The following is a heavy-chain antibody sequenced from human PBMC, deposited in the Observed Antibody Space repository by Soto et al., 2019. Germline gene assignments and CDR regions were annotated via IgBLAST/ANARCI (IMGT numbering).Heavy chain of an antibody. Sequence: PSETLSLTCTVSGGSISSSSYYWGWIRQPPGKGLEWIGSIYYSGSTYYNPSLKSRVTISVDTSKNQFSLKLSSVTAADTAVYYCARLGAARRSWFDPWGQGTLVTVYS. CDR1: GGSISSSSYY. J-gene: IGHJ5*02. CDR3: ARLGAARRSWFDP. V-gene: IGHV4-39*01. CDR2: IYYSGST. D-gene: IGHD6-6*01.